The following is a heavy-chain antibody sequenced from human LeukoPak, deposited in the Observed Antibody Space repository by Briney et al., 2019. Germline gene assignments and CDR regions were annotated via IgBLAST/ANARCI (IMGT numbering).Heavy chain of an antibody. CDR3: AKNLYCGGGSCYPSALGMDV. Sequence: GGSLRLSCAASGFTFSSYAMRWVRQAPGKGLEWVSAISPSSGTFYADSVKGRFTISRDNSKNTLFLQMNSLRAEDTAVYYCAKNLYCGGGSCYPSALGMDVWGQGTTVTVSS. V-gene: IGHV3-23*01. J-gene: IGHJ6*02. CDR1: GFTFSSYA. CDR2: ISPSSGT. D-gene: IGHD2-15*01.